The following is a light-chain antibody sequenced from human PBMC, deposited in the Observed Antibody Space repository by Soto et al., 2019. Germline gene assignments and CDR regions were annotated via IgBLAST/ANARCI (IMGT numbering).Light chain of an antibody. Sequence: QSVLTQPASVSGSPGQSIAISCTGCSSDVGAYNYVSWFQQHPGKAPKLMIYDVGSRPSGVSNRFSGSKSGNTASLTISGLQAEDEADYYCSSYTTTTTYVFGTGTKLTVL. CDR1: SSDVGAYNY. CDR3: SSYTTTTTYV. J-gene: IGLJ1*01. CDR2: DVG. V-gene: IGLV2-14*03.